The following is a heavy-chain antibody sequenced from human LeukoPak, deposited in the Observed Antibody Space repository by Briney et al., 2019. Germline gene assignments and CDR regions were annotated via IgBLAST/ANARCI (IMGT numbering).Heavy chain of an antibody. CDR1: GFTLINNY. D-gene: IGHD2-2*01. J-gene: IGHJ4*02. Sequence: GGSLRLSGAASGFTLINNYMRWVRQALGKGLEWVSVIYAAGETYYADSVKGRFTISRDNSKNTLDLQMNSLRADDTAVYYCTRDPTSEGRRDYWGQGTLVTVSS. CDR3: TRDPTSEGRRDY. V-gene: IGHV3-53*01. CDR2: IYAAGET.